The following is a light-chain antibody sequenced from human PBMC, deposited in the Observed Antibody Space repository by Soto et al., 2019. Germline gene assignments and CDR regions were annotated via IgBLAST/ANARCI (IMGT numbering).Light chain of an antibody. CDR2: GAS. CDR1: QRVTSSS. Sequence: EIVVTQSPGTLSLSPGERAALSCRASQRVTSSSLAWYQQKPGQAPSLLIYGASNRATGIPDRFSGSGSGTDFTLTITRLEPEDSAVYFCHQFAGSPWTFGPGTKVEIK. CDR3: HQFAGSPWT. V-gene: IGKV3-20*01. J-gene: IGKJ1*01.